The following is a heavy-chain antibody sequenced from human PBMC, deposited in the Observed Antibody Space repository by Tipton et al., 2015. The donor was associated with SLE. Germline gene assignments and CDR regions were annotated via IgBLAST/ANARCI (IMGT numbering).Heavy chain of an antibody. CDR1: GFTFNNYA. CDR2: LSGSGAYT. Sequence: SLRLSCAASGFTFNNYAMTWVRQAPGKGLEWVSSLSGSGAYTSYVDSLKGRFTISRDNSKNTLYLQMNSLRAEDTAVYYCAHRGTSSGYYYYFDYWGQGTLVTVSS. J-gene: IGHJ4*02. D-gene: IGHD3-22*01. V-gene: IGHV3-23*01. CDR3: AHRGTSSGYYYYFDY.